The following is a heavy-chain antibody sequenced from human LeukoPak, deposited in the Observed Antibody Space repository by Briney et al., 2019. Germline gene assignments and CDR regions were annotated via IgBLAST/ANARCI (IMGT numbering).Heavy chain of an antibody. CDR2: IYHSGST. J-gene: IGHJ5*02. CDR1: GGSISSGGYS. Sequence: PSETLSLTCAVSGGSISSGGYSWSWIRQPPGKGLEWIGYIYHSGSTYYNPSLKSRVTISVDRPKNQFSLKLSSVTAADTAVYYCARSLWFGELLGWFDPWGQGTLVTVSS. CDR3: ARSLWFGELLGWFDP. D-gene: IGHD3-10*01. V-gene: IGHV4-30-2*01.